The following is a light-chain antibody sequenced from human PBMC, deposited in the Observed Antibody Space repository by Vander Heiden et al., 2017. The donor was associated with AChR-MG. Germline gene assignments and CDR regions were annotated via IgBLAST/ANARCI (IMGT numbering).Light chain of an antibody. CDR2: EVS. Sequence: QSALTQPASVSGSPGWSLTISCTRTSSDVGGYNYVAWYQQHPSKAPKLMIYEVSNRPSGVSNHFSGSKSGNTASLTISGLQDEDEADYYCSSYTSSSTEVVFGGGTKLTVL. J-gene: IGLJ2*01. CDR3: SSYTSSSTEVV. CDR1: SSDVGGYNY. V-gene: IGLV2-14*01.